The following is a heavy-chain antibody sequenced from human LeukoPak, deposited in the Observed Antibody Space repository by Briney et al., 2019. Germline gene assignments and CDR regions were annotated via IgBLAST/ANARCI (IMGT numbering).Heavy chain of an antibody. Sequence: PGGSLRLSCAASGSTFSGYSMIWVRQAPGKGLEWVSYISSSGSSIFYADSVKGRFTISRDNAKNSLYLQMNSLRDEDRAVYYCARAHSSGYSSGWYSGYWGQGTLVTVSS. CDR3: ARAHSSGYSSGWYSGY. CDR2: ISSSGSSI. D-gene: IGHD6-19*01. CDR1: GSTFSGYS. V-gene: IGHV3-48*02. J-gene: IGHJ4*02.